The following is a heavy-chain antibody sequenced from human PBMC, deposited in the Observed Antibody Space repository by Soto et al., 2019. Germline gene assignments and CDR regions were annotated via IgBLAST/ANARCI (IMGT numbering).Heavy chain of an antibody. CDR2: ISYDGSNK. CDR3: AKDEGYCTNGVCRVGLYYYYGMDV. CDR1: GFTFSSYG. Sequence: GGSLRLSCAASGFTFSSYGMHWVRQAPGKGLEWVAVISYDGSNKYYADSVKGRFTISRDNSKNTLYLQMNSLRAEDTAVYYCAKDEGYCTNGVCRVGLYYYYGMDVWGQGTTVTVSS. D-gene: IGHD2-8*01. J-gene: IGHJ6*02. V-gene: IGHV3-30*18.